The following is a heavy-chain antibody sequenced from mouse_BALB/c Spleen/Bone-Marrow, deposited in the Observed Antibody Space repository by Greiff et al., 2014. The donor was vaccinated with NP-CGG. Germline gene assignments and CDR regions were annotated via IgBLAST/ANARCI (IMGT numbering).Heavy chain of an antibody. J-gene: IGHJ3*01. V-gene: IGHV14-3*02. D-gene: IGHD1-1*01. CDR1: GFNIKDTY. CDR2: IDPANGNT. CDR3: AICYYGSSGFAY. Sequence: DVKLQESGAELVKPGASVKLSCTASGFNIKDTYMHWVKQRPEQGLEWIGRIDPANGNTKYDPKFQGKATITADTSSNTAYLQLSSLTSEDTAVYYCAICYYGSSGFAYWGQGTLVTVSA.